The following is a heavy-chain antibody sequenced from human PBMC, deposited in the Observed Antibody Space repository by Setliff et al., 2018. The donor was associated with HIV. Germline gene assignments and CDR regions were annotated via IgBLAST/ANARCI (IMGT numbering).Heavy chain of an antibody. CDR1: GGSISSGSYY. V-gene: IGHV4-61*02. Sequence: PSETLSLTCTVSGGSISSGSYYWSWIRQPAGKGLEWIGRTYTSGSTNYNPSLKSRVTISVDPSKNQFSLKLSSVTAADTAVYYCARGPLSGFGELLFWFDYWGQGTLVTVSS. CDR2: TYTSGST. J-gene: IGHJ4*02. CDR3: ARGPLSGFGELLFWFDY. D-gene: IGHD3-10*01.